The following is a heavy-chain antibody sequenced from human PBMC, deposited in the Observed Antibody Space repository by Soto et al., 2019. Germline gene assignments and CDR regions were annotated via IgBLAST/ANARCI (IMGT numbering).Heavy chain of an antibody. J-gene: IGHJ4*02. CDR3: ARIRATGYSSSWPDY. V-gene: IGHV2-26*01. CDR1: GFSLSNARMG. CDR2: IFSNDEK. D-gene: IGHD6-13*01. Sequence: QVTLKESCPVLVKPTETLTLTCTVSGFSLSNARMGVSGSRQPPWKALEWLAHIFSNDEKSYSTSLKSRLTIAKDTSKSQVVMTMTNMEPVDKATYYFARIRATGYSSSWPDYWVQGTLVTVSS.